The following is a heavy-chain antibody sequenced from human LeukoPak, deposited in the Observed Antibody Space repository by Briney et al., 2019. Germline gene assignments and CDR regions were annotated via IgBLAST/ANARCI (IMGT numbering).Heavy chain of an antibody. Sequence: PGGSLRLSCAPSGFTFSNYAMSWVRQAPGKGLEWVAAIGGSGDHTFYADSVKGRFTISRDNSKNTLYLQMNSLRVEDAALYYCTKEGASLGSGYFDCWGQGTRVTVSS. CDR3: TKEGASLGSGYFDC. CDR1: GFTFSNYA. V-gene: IGHV3-23*01. CDR2: IGGSGDHT. D-gene: IGHD3-10*01. J-gene: IGHJ4*02.